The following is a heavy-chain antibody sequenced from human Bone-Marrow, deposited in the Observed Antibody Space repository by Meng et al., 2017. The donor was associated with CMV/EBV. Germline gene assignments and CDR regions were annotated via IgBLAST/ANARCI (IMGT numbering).Heavy chain of an antibody. V-gene: IGHV3-30*04. J-gene: IGHJ4*02. CDR3: ARSFAYSGATRGTDFDD. D-gene: IGHD1-26*01. Sequence: GESLKISCAASGFTFSSYAMHWVRQAPGKGLEWVAVISYDGSNKYYADSVKGRFTISRDNSKNTLYLQMNSLRAEDTAVYYCARSFAYSGATRGTDFDDWGQGTLVTVSS. CDR2: ISYDGSNK. CDR1: GFTFSSYA.